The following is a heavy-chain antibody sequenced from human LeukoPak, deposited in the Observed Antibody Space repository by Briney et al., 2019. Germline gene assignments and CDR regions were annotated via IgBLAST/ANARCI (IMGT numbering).Heavy chain of an antibody. Sequence: SVKVSCKASGGTFSGYAISWVRQAPGQGLEWMGGIIPIFGTANYAQKFQGRVTITADESTSTAYMELSSLRSEDTAVYYCAGEDRLTPRNNTGGNGYWGQGTLVTVSS. V-gene: IGHV1-69*13. D-gene: IGHD4-23*01. J-gene: IGHJ4*02. CDR2: IIPIFGTA. CDR3: AGEDRLTPRNNTGGNGY. CDR1: GGTFSGYA.